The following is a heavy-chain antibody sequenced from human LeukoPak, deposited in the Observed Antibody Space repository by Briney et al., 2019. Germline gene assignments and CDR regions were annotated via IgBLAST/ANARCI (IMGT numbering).Heavy chain of an antibody. D-gene: IGHD3-22*01. CDR3: ARGYYDSSGLDY. V-gene: IGHV3-30-3*01. CDR2: ISYDGSNK. Sequence: GGSLRLSCAASGFTFSSYVMSWVRQAPGKGLEWVAVISYDGSNKYYADSVKGRFTISRDNSKNTLYLQMNSLRAEDTAVYYCARGYYDSSGLDYWGQGTLVTVSS. J-gene: IGHJ4*02. CDR1: GFTFSSYV.